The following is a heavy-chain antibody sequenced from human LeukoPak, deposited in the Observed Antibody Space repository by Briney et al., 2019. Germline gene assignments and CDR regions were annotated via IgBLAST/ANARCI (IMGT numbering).Heavy chain of an antibody. V-gene: IGHV3-30*18. Sequence: GGSLRLSCAASGFTFSSYDMHWVRQAPGKGLEWVALISYDGSNKYYADSVKGRFTISRDNSKNTLYLQMNSLRAEDTAVYYCAKDGPATSFYNCDYWGQGTLVTVSS. J-gene: IGHJ4*02. CDR1: GFTFSSYD. D-gene: IGHD5-24*01. CDR2: ISYDGSNK. CDR3: AKDGPATSFYNCDY.